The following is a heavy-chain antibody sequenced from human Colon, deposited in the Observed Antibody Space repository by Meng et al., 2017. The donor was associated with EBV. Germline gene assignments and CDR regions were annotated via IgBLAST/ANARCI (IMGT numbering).Heavy chain of an antibody. CDR1: GGSLSSRNW. CDR2: IYHSGST. CDR3: ARVGAYCGGDCYHPR. D-gene: IGHD2-21*02. V-gene: IGHV4-4*02. J-gene: IGHJ4*02. Sequence: QVQWPEAGPGLGNPSGTLSLTCAVAGGSLSSRNWWSWVRQPPGKGLEWIGEIYHSGSTNYNPSLKSRVTISVDESKNQFSLRLSSVTAADTAVYYCARVGAYCGGDCYHPRWGQGTLVTVSS.